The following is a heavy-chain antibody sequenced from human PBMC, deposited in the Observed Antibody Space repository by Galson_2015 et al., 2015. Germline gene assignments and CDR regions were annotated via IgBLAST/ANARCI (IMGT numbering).Heavy chain of an antibody. CDR3: AQKASSRDAFDI. D-gene: IGHD6-13*01. CDR1: GFTFSEFF. J-gene: IGHJ3*02. Sequence: SLRLSCAASGFTFSEFFMTWIRQAPGKGLEWVSYISNSGRTTYYADSVKGRFTISRDNAKNSLYLEANSLRAEDTAVYYCAQKASSRDAFDIWGQGTMITVSS. CDR2: ISNSGRTT. V-gene: IGHV3-11*01.